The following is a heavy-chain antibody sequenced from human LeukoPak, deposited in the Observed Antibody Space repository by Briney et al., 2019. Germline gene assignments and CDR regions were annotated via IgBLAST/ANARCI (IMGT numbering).Heavy chain of an antibody. CDR1: EFSVGSNY. CDR2: IYSGGST. J-gene: IGHJ3*02. D-gene: IGHD5/OR15-5a*01. V-gene: IGHV3-66*01. Sequence: GGSLRLSCAASEFSVGSNYMTWVRQAPGKGLEWVSLIYSGGSTYYADSVKGRFTISRDNSKNTLYLQMNSLRAEDTALYYCARASVNDAFDIWGQGTMVTVSS. CDR3: ARASVNDAFDI.